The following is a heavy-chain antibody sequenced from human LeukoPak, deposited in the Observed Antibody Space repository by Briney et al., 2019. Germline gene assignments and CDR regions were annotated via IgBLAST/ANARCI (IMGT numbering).Heavy chain of an antibody. V-gene: IGHV3-30*18. J-gene: IGHJ4*02. D-gene: IGHD3-10*01. CDR1: GFMFSSYG. CDR3: AKDWGPHFASGSSYFDS. Sequence: GGSLRLSCATSGFMFSSYGMNWVRQAPGKGLEWVAVIIFDGSNKYYADSVKGRFTISRDNAKNTLYLQMSFLRADDTAVYFCAKDWGPHFASGSSYFDSWGQGTLVTVSA. CDR2: IIFDGSNK.